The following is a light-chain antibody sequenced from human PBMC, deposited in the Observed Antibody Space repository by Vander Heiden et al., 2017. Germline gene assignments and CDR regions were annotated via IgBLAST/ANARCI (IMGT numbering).Light chain of an antibody. Sequence: DLQMTQSPSSLSGCVGNRFTITCQASQDLSNYLNLYQQKPGKAPKLLIYDASNLETGVPSRFSGSGSGTDFTFTISSLQPEDVATYYCHQSDNFPPTFGPGTTVDFK. CDR3: HQSDNFPPT. CDR1: QDLSNY. J-gene: IGKJ3*01. CDR2: DAS. V-gene: IGKV1-33*01.